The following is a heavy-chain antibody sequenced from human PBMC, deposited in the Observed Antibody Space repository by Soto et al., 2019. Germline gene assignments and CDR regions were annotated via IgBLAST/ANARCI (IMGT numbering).Heavy chain of an antibody. CDR1: GGSISSGGYY. J-gene: IGHJ4*02. CDR2: IYYSGST. D-gene: IGHD3-10*01. Sequence: QVQLQESGPGLVKPSQTLSLTCTVSGGSISSGGYYWSWIRQHPGKGLEWIGYIYYSGSTYYNPSVKSRVNIPVDTSKNQFSLKLSSVTAADTAVYYYARGVTMVRGVIHTPYFDYWGQGTLVTVSS. V-gene: IGHV4-31*03. CDR3: ARGVTMVRGVIHTPYFDY.